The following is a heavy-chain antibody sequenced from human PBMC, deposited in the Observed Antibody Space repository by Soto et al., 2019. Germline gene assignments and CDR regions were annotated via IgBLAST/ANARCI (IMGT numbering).Heavy chain of an antibody. CDR2: ISYDGSNK. CDR3: AGAGVRFLEWPTSHLKY. CDR1: GFTFSSYG. D-gene: IGHD3-3*01. Sequence: QVQLVESGGGVVQPGRSLRLSCAASGFTFSSYGMHWVRQAPGKGLEWVAVISYDGSNKYYADSVKGRFTISRDNSKNTLYLQMNSLRAEDTAVYYCAGAGVRFLEWPTSHLKYWGQGTLVTVSS. V-gene: IGHV3-30*03. J-gene: IGHJ4*02.